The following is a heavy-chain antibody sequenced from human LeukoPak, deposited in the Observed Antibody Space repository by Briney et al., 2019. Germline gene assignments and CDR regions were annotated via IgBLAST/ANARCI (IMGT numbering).Heavy chain of an antibody. D-gene: IGHD3-3*01. Sequence: GGSLRLSCAASGFAFSNYAMTWVRQAPGKGLEYVSAISSNGGSTYYANSVKGRFTISRDNSKNTLYLQMGSLRAEDMAVYYCARGFNYGDNWGQGTLVTVSS. J-gene: IGHJ4*02. CDR3: ARGFNYGDN. CDR1: GFAFSNYA. V-gene: IGHV3-64*01. CDR2: ISSNGGST.